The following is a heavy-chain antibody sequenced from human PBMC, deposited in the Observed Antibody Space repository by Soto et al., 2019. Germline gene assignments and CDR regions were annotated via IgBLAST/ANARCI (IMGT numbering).Heavy chain of an antibody. D-gene: IGHD5-12*01. Sequence: GKSLKISCKGSGYSFTSYWISWVRQMPGKGLEWMGRIDPSDSYTNYSPSFQGHVTISADKSISTAYLQWSSLKASDTAMYYCARLAMATRRGYYGMDVWGQGTTVTVSS. CDR2: IDPSDSYT. V-gene: IGHV5-10-1*01. J-gene: IGHJ6*02. CDR3: ARLAMATRRGYYGMDV. CDR1: GYSFTSYW.